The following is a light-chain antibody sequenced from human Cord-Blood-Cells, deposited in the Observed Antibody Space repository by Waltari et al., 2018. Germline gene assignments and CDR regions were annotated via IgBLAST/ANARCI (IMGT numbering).Light chain of an antibody. Sequence: DIVMTQSPLSLPVTPGEPASISCRSSQSLLHSNGYNYLDWYLQKPGQSPQLLIYLGSNRASGAPDRFSGSGSGTDFTLKISRVEAEDVGGYYCMQALQTPLTFGGGTKVEIK. CDR1: QSLLHSNGYNY. CDR3: MQALQTPLT. V-gene: IGKV2-28*01. J-gene: IGKJ4*01. CDR2: LGS.